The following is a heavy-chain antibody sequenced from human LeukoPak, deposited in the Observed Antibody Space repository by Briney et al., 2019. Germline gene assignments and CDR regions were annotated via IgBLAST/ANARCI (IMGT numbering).Heavy chain of an antibody. V-gene: IGHV5-51*01. CDR2: IYPGDSDT. D-gene: IGHD4-11*01. CDR3: ARRSMGTPKNSYYDY. J-gene: IGHJ4*02. Sequence: GESLQISCKGSGYSFTSYWIGWVRQMPGKGLEWMGIIYPGDSDTRYSPSFQGQVTISADKSISTAYLQWSSLKASDTAMYYCARRSMGTPKNSYYDYWGQGTLVTVSS. CDR1: GYSFTSYW.